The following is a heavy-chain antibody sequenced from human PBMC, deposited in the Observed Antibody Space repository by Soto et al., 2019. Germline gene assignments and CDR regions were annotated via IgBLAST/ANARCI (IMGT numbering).Heavy chain of an antibody. J-gene: IGHJ6*03. Sequence: GGSLRLSCAASGFTFSSYGMHWVRQAPGKGLEWVAVIWYDGSNKYYADSVKGRFTISRDNSKNTLYLQMNSLRAEDTAVYYCARRGSNSSGPPGDYYYYYMDVWGKGTTVTVSS. CDR3: ARRGSNSSGPPGDYYYYYMDV. V-gene: IGHV3-33*01. CDR1: GFTFSSYG. D-gene: IGHD6-19*01. CDR2: IWYDGSNK.